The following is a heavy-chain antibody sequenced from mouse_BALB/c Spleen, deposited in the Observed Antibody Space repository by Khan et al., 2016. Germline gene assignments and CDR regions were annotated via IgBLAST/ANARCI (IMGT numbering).Heavy chain of an antibody. CDR3: ATLAETFYAIDY. CDR1: GYTFTDYS. Sequence: QIQLVQSGPELKKPGETVKISCKAAGYTFTDYSMHWVKQAPGKGLKWMGWINTETGEPTYADDFKGRFAFSLETSASTAYLQINNLKNEDTATYSCATLAETFYAIDYWGQGTSVTVSS. D-gene: IGHD1-1*01. J-gene: IGHJ4*01. V-gene: IGHV9-2-1*01. CDR2: INTETGEP.